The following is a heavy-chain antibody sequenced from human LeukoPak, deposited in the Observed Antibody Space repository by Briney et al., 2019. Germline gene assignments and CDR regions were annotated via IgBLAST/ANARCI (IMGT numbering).Heavy chain of an antibody. J-gene: IGHJ4*02. CDR3: ASTYYDSSGYYFDY. V-gene: IGHV4-4*07. CDR1: GGSISSYY. CDR2: IYTSGST. Sequence: SETLSLTCTVSGGSISSYYWSWIRQPAGKGLEWIGRIYTSGSTNYNPSLKSRVTMSVDTSKNQFSLKLSSVTAADTAVYYCASTYYDSSGYYFDYWGQGTLVTVSS. D-gene: IGHD3-22*01.